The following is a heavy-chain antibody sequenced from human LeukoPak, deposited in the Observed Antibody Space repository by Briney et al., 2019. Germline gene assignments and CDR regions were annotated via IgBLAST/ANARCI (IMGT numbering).Heavy chain of an antibody. J-gene: IGHJ3*02. D-gene: IGHD3-16*01. Sequence: SETLSLTCTVSGGSISSYYWSWIRQPAGKGLEWIGRIYTSGSTNYNPSLKSRVTVSVDTSKNQFSLQLNSVTPEDTAVYYCTRGGLISLAYTPLGAFDIWGQGTMVSVSS. CDR1: GGSISSYY. V-gene: IGHV4-4*07. CDR2: IYTSGST. CDR3: TRGGLISLAYTPLGAFDI.